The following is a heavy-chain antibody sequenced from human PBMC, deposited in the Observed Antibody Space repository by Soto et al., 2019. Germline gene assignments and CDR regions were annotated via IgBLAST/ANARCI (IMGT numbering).Heavy chain of an antibody. D-gene: IGHD6-25*01. Sequence: QVQLQQSGPGLVKPSQTLSLTCAISGDSVSSNRAAWHWIRQSPSRGLEWLGRTHYRSKWYYDYAVSVKSRITLNPDTSKNQFPLQLNSVTPEDTAVYYCARERHSIYYYGLDVWGQGTTVTVSS. J-gene: IGHJ6*02. CDR2: THYRSKWYY. CDR1: GDSVSSNRAA. V-gene: IGHV6-1*01. CDR3: ARERHSIYYYGLDV.